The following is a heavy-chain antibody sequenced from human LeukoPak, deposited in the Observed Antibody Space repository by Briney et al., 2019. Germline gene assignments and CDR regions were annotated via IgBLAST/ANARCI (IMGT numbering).Heavy chain of an antibody. CDR3: TYARITIFGVVDY. CDR1: GFTFSGSA. V-gene: IGHV3-73*01. D-gene: IGHD3-3*01. Sequence: GGSLKLSCAASGFTFSGSAMHWVRQASGKGLEWVGRIRSKANSYATAYAASVKGRFTISRDDSRNTAYLQMNSLKTEDTAVYYCTYARITIFGVVDYWGQGTLVTVSS. CDR2: IRSKANSYAT. J-gene: IGHJ4*02.